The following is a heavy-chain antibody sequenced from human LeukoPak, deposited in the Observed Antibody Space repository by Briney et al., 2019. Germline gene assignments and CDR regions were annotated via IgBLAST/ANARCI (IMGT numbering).Heavy chain of an antibody. V-gene: IGHV3-15*01. J-gene: IGHJ6*03. Sequence: GGSLRLSCAASGFTFNNAWMSWVRQAPGKGLEWVGHIKSKTNGGPPDYAAPVKGRFTISRDDSKNTLYLQMNSLKTEDTAVYYCSTEASYYYYMDIWGKGTAVTISS. CDR1: GFTFNNAW. CDR3: STEASYYYYMDI. CDR2: IKSKTNGGPP.